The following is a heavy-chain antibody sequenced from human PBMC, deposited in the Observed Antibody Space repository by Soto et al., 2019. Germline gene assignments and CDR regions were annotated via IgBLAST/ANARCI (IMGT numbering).Heavy chain of an antibody. Sequence: EVQLLESGGGVVQPGGSLRLSCAASGFTFSAYAMSWVRQAPGKGLEWVSVISGSGGATYYADSVKGRFTISRDNSKNTLYLQMNSLRAEDTAVYYYARQEYSTTWYLKYWGQGTLVTVSS. CDR1: GFTFSAYA. D-gene: IGHD6-13*01. V-gene: IGHV3-23*01. CDR3: ARQEYSTTWYLKY. CDR2: ISGSGGAT. J-gene: IGHJ4*02.